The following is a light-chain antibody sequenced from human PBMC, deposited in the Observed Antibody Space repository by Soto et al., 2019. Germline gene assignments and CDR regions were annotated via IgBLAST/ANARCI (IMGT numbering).Light chain of an antibody. CDR2: GTN. CDR3: SAWDDGLNGYV. J-gene: IGLJ1*01. V-gene: IGLV1-44*01. CDR1: SSNIGSST. Sequence: QSVLTQPPSASGTPGQRVSISCSGSSSNIGSSTVHWYQQLPGTAPKLLIYGTNQRPSGVPDRFSDSKSGTSASLAISGLQSEDEADYYCSAWDDGLNGYVFGPATRLTVL.